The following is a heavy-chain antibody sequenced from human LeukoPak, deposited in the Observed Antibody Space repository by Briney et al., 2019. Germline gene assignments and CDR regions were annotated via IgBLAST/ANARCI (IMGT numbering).Heavy chain of an antibody. CDR2: IRYDGINK. CDR3: ARDYYDSSGQLHAGAHAFDI. D-gene: IGHD3-22*01. V-gene: IGHV3-30*02. Sequence: GGSLRLSCPASGFTFRTFGMHWVRQAPGKGLEWVAIIRYDGINKYCADSVKGRFTISRDNSKDTLYLQMNSLRAEDTAVYYCARDYYDSSGQLHAGAHAFDIWGQGTMVTVSS. J-gene: IGHJ3*02. CDR1: GFTFRTFG.